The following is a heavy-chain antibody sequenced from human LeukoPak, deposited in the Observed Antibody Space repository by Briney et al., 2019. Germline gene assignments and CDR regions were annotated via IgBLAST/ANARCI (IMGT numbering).Heavy chain of an antibody. Sequence: PGGSLRLSCAASGFTFSSYEMNWVRQAPGKGLEWVSYISSSGSTIYYADSVKGRFTISRDNAKNSLYLQMNSLRAEDTAVYYCARDYIVVVVAAGFDYWGQGTLVTVSS. J-gene: IGHJ4*02. V-gene: IGHV3-48*03. CDR1: GFTFSSYE. CDR3: ARDYIVVVVAAGFDY. CDR2: ISSSGSTI. D-gene: IGHD2-15*01.